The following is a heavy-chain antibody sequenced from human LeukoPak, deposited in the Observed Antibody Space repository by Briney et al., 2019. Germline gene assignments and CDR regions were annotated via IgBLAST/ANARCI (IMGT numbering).Heavy chain of an antibody. J-gene: IGHJ6*03. Sequence: SETLSLTCAVYGGSFSGYYWSWIRQPPGKGLEWIGEINHSGSTNYIPSLKSRVTISVDTSKNQFSLKLSSVTAADTAVYYCARLIVVVPAAISPTYYYYMDVWGKGTTVTVSS. D-gene: IGHD2-2*01. CDR2: INHSGST. V-gene: IGHV4-34*01. CDR3: ARLIVVVPAAISPTYYYYMDV. CDR1: GGSFSGYY.